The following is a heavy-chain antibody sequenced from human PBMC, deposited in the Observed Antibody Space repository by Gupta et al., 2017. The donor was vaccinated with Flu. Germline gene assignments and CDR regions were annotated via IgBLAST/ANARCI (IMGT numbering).Heavy chain of an antibody. V-gene: IGHV3-15*01. CDR1: GFNFRQAW. Sequence: VLLVESGGGLVKPGGPLRLSCGGSGFNFRQAWTSWVRQAPGKGPEWVGRIKSKASGGTTDYAAAVKGRFTISRDDSENMLYLQMNSLKIEDTAVYYCAIDDYFDNSGSSKNFDFFDYWGQGTLVSVSS. J-gene: IGHJ4*02. D-gene: IGHD3-22*01. CDR2: IKSKASGGTT. CDR3: AIDDYFDNSGSSKNFDFFDY.